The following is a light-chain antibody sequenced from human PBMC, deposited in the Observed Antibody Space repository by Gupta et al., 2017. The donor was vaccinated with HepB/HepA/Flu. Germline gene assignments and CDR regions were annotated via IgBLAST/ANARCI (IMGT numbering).Light chain of an antibody. CDR2: QAS. J-gene: IGLJ2*01. Sequence: SYELTQPPSVSVSPGQKARITCSGDTVGDKYACWYQQKPGQAPVLVIYQASKRPAGIPERFSGSHTGNTATLTIGGTQAMDEADYYCQAWDSSADVVFGGGTKLTVL. V-gene: IGLV3-1*01. CDR1: TVGDKY. CDR3: QAWDSSADVV.